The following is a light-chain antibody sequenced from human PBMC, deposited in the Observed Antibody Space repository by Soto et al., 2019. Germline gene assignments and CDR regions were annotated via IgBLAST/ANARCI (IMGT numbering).Light chain of an antibody. Sequence: EIVLTQSPDTLSLSPGERATLSCRASQSVSSSSLAWYQQKPGQAPRLLIYGASGRATGIPDRFSGSGSGTDFTLTISRLEPEDFAVYYCQQYGSSPLTFGGGTKVEIK. J-gene: IGKJ4*01. V-gene: IGKV3-20*01. CDR2: GAS. CDR3: QQYGSSPLT. CDR1: QSVSSSS.